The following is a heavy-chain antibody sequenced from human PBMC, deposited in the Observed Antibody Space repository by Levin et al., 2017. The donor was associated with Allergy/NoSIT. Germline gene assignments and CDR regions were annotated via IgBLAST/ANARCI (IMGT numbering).Heavy chain of an antibody. Sequence: SQTLSLTCTVSGGSISSYYWSWIRQPPGKGLEWIGYMYYSGSTNYNPSLKSRVTISVDTSKNQFSLKLSSVTAADTAVYYCAREQYYYGSGSYYNEGWFDPWGQGTLVTVSS. D-gene: IGHD3-10*01. CDR2: MYYSGST. J-gene: IGHJ5*02. V-gene: IGHV4-59*01. CDR3: AREQYYYGSGSYYNEGWFDP. CDR1: GGSISSYY.